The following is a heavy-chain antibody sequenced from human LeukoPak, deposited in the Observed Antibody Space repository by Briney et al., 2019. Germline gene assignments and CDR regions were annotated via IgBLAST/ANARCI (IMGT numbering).Heavy chain of an antibody. D-gene: IGHD6-25*01. V-gene: IGHV4-34*01. CDR2: INHSGST. CDR3: AGAATLGAAAC. J-gene: IGHJ4*02. Sequence: SETLSLTCAVYGGSFSGYYWSWIRQPPGKGLEWIGEINHSGSTSYNPSLKSRVTISVDTSKNQFSLKLSSVTAADTPVYYCAGAATLGAAACWGRGTLVPVPS. CDR1: GGSFSGYY.